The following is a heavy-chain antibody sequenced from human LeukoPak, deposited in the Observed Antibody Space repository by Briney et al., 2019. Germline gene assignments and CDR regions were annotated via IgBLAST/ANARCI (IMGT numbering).Heavy chain of an antibody. D-gene: IGHD6-19*01. V-gene: IGHV3-23*01. CDR3: AKDQSSDWYGYYYYYMDV. Sequence: GGSLRLSCTVSGFTLSSYEMSWIRQAPGKGLEWVSSIDYSGGSTYYADSVKGRFTISRDNSKNTLYLQLNSLRGDDTAVYYCAKDQSSDWYGYYYYYMDVWGKGTTVTISS. CDR1: GFTLSSYE. J-gene: IGHJ6*03. CDR2: IDYSGGST.